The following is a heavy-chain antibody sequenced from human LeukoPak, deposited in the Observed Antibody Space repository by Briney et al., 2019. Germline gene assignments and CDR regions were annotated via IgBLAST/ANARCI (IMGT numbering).Heavy chain of an antibody. CDR3: ARALNYYDSSGYHQH. D-gene: IGHD3-22*01. CDR2: IYSGGST. Sequence: GGSLRLSCAASGFTVSSNYMSWVRQAPGKGLEWVSVIYSGGSTYYADSVKGRFTISRDNSKDTLYLQMNSLRAEDTAVYYCARALNYYDSSGYHQHWGQGTLVTVSS. CDR1: GFTVSSNY. V-gene: IGHV3-53*01. J-gene: IGHJ1*01.